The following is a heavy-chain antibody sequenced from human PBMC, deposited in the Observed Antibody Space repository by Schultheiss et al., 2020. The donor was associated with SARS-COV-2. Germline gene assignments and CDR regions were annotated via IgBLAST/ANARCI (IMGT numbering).Heavy chain of an antibody. D-gene: IGHD3-22*01. CDR3: ANGRGSKRRNYYDSSGDAFDI. CDR1: GFTFSSYS. CDR2: INWNGGST. J-gene: IGHJ3*02. V-gene: IGHV3-23*01. Sequence: GGSLRLSCAASGFTFSSYSMNWVRQGPGKGLEWVSGINWNGGSTYYADSVKGRFTISRDNSKNTLYLQMNSLRAEDTAVYYCANGRGSKRRNYYDSSGDAFDIWGQGTMVTVSS.